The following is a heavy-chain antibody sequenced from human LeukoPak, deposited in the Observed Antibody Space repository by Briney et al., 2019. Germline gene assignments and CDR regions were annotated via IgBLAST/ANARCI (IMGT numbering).Heavy chain of an antibody. V-gene: IGHV4-4*08. D-gene: IGHD2-2*01. J-gene: IGHJ4*02. CDR3: GRTGVVPAAHFDY. CDR2: IYSTGDT. CDR1: GASINNYY. Sequence: DPSETLSLTCTVSGASINNYYWSWVRQPPLKGLEWIGYIYSTGDTSYNPSLESRVSISMDTSKNHFSLEMTSVTAVDTAVYYCGRTGVVPAAHFDYWGQGTLVTVSS.